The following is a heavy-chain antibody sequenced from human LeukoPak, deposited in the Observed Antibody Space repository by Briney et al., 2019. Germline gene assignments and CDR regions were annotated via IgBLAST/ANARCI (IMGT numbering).Heavy chain of an antibody. CDR2: IIGSGGNT. J-gene: IGHJ5*02. V-gene: IGHV3-23*01. Sequence: GGSLRLSCAASEFTFNNYAMTWVRQAPGKGLEWVSTIIGSGGNTDYADSVKGRFTISRDNSKDTLFLQMDSLRVEDTAVYYCATFCSGGDCYSFAPWGQGTLVTVSS. D-gene: IGHD2-15*01. CDR3: ATFCSGGDCYSFAP. CDR1: EFTFNNYA.